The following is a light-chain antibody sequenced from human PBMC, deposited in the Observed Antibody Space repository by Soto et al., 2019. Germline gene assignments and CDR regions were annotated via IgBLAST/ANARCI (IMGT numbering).Light chain of an antibody. J-gene: IGKJ1*01. CDR3: HQNFNYPRT. CDR2: AAS. Sequence: VIWMTQSPSLLSASTGDRVTISFRMSQGIRSYLAWYPPKPGKPPNLVIYAASPLQSGVPSLFNGSGAGTDCTLTITALKSEDAATYYCHQNFNYPRTFGQGTKVDIK. V-gene: IGKV1D-8*03. CDR1: QGIRSY.